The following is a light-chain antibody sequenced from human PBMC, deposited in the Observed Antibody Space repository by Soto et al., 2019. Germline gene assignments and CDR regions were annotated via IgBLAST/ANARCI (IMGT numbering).Light chain of an antibody. Sequence: QSVLTQPPSVSGAPGQRVTIPCTGSSSNIGAGYDVHWYQQLPGTAPKLLIYVNSNRPSGVPDRFSGSKSGTSASLAITGLQAEDEATYYCHSYDDNLSGSVFGTGTKLTVL. CDR2: VNS. J-gene: IGLJ1*01. CDR1: SSNIGAGYD. V-gene: IGLV1-40*01. CDR3: HSYDDNLSGSV.